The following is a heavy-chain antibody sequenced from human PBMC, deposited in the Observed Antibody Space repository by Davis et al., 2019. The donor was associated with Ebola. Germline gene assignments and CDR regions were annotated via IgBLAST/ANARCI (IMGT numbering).Heavy chain of an antibody. V-gene: IGHV3-73*01. CDR3: TRRAYYFNGTDYYGAFDY. Sequence: GGSLRLSCSASGFTFGDSGVHWVRQASGKGLEWVGRIRSKTNNFATAYAASVKGRFSISIFDSTNTAYLQLNSLKTEDTAIYYCTRRAYYFNGTDYYGAFDYWGQGTLVTVSS. J-gene: IGHJ4*02. CDR1: GFTFGDSG. CDR2: IRSKTNNFAT. D-gene: IGHD3-22*01.